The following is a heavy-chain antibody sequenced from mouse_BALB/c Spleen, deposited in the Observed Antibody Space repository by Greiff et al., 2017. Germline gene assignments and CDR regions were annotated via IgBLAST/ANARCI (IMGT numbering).Heavy chain of an antibody. Sequence: DVHLVESGPELVKPGASVKISCKASGYSFTGYFMNWVMQSHGKSLEWIGRINPYNGDTFYNQKFKSKATLTVDKSSSTAHMELRSLASEDSAVYYCARGGIYYDYDGYAMDYWGQGTSVTVSS. CDR1: GYSFTGYF. CDR3: ARGGIYYDYDGYAMDY. V-gene: IGHV1-20*02. J-gene: IGHJ4*01. D-gene: IGHD2-4*01. CDR2: INPYNGDT.